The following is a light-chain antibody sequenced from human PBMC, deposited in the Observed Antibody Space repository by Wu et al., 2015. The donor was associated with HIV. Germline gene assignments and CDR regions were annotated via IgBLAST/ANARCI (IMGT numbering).Light chain of an antibody. V-gene: IGKV3-20*01. CDR3: QQYNYWPPLT. CDR1: QSVSSSY. Sequence: EIVLTQSPGTLSLSPGERATLSCRASQSVSSSYLAWYQQKSGQAPRLLIYGASSRATGIPDRFSGSGSGTDFTLAISRLEPEDSAVYYCQQYNYWPPLTFGGGTKVEIE. CDR2: GAS. J-gene: IGKJ4*01.